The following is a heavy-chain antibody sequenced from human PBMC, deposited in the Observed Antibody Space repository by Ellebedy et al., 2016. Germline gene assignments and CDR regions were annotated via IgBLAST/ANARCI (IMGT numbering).Heavy chain of an antibody. D-gene: IGHD2-2*01. Sequence: GESLKISXAASGFIFNIAGMTWVRQAPGKGLEWVATIVFSGTATYYSDSVKGRFIISRDNAKNSLFLQMNSLRVEDTAVYYCARERVVPAALLSYYYYGLDVWGQGTTVTVSS. CDR2: IVFSGTAT. CDR3: ARERVVPAALLSYYYYGLDV. V-gene: IGHV3-21*01. J-gene: IGHJ6*02. CDR1: GFIFNIAG.